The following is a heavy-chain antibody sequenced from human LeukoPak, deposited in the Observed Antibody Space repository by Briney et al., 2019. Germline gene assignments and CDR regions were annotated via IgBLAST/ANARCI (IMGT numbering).Heavy chain of an antibody. D-gene: IGHD3-3*01. CDR3: AKDPATIFGVVLYYFDY. J-gene: IGHJ4*02. Sequence: GGSLRLSCAASGFTFSSYAMSWVRQAPGKGLEWVSAISGSGGSTYYADSVKGRFTISRDNSKNTLYLQMNSLRAEDTAVYYCAKDPATIFGVVLYYFDYWGQGTLVTVSS. CDR1: GFTFSSYA. V-gene: IGHV3-23*01. CDR2: ISGSGGST.